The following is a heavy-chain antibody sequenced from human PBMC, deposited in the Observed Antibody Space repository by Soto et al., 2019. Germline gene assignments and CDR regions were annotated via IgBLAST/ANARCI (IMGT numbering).Heavy chain of an antibody. Sequence: GGSLRLSCAASGFIFSNYGMSWVRQAPGKGLEWVSGISNTGPAYYADSVRGRFTVSRDNAKSSLFLQMNSLRVEDTAVYYCATQMDYNILTGYRPFDYWGQGTLVTVSS. CDR1: GFIFSNYG. CDR2: ISNTGPA. V-gene: IGHV3-21*01. CDR3: ATQMDYNILTGYRPFDY. D-gene: IGHD3-9*01. J-gene: IGHJ4*02.